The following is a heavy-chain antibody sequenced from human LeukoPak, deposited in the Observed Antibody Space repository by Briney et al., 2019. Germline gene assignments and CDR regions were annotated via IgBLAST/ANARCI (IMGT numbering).Heavy chain of an antibody. CDR1: GYTFTSYY. D-gene: IGHD3-22*01. V-gene: IGHV1-46*01. CDR2: INPSGGST. J-gene: IGHJ4*02. CDR3: ARATYYYDSSGYYYFDY. Sequence: ASVKVSCKASGYTFTSYYMHWVRQAPGRGLEWMGIINPSGGSTSYAQKFQGRVTMARDTSTSTVYMELSSLRSEDTAVYYCARATYYYDSSGYYYFDYWGQGTLVTVSS.